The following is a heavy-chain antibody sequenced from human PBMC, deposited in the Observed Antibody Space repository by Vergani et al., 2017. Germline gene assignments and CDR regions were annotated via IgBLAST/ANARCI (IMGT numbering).Heavy chain of an antibody. D-gene: IGHD3-3*01. J-gene: IGHJ1*01. CDR3: ARGYYDFWSGQAEYFQH. Sequence: VQLVESGGGLVQPGRSLRLSCAASGFTFDDYAMHWVRHAPGKGLEWVSGISWNSGSIGYADSVKGRFTISRDNAKNSLYLQMNSLRAEDTALYYCARGYYDFWSGQAEYFQHWGQGTLVTVSS. V-gene: IGHV3-9*01. CDR1: GFTFDDYA. CDR2: ISWNSGSI.